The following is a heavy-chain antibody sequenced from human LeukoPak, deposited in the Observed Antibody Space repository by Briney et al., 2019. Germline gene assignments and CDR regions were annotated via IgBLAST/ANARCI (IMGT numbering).Heavy chain of an antibody. V-gene: IGHV3-7*03. CDR3: ARGHYGMDV. Sequence: GGSLRLSCGASGFIFSDSWMTWVRQAPGEGLEWVANTNQDGSERYYLDSVKGRFTISRDNAKNSLYLQMNSLRAEDTAVYYCARGHYGMDVWGQGTTVTVSS. CDR2: TNQDGSER. CDR1: GFIFSDSW. J-gene: IGHJ6*02.